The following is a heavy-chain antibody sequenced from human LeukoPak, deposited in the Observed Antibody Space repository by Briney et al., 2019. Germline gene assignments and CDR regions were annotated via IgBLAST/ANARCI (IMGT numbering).Heavy chain of an antibody. CDR1: GGSISSYY. CDR3: ARMTTVTTFIYYYYYMDV. D-gene: IGHD4-17*01. Sequence: SETLSLTCTVSGGSISSYYWSWIRQPAGKGLEWIGRIYTIGSTNYNPSLKSRVTMSVDTSKNQFSLKLSSVTAADTSVYYCARMTTVTTFIYYYYYMDVWGKGTTVTISS. CDR2: IYTIGST. V-gene: IGHV4-4*07. J-gene: IGHJ6*03.